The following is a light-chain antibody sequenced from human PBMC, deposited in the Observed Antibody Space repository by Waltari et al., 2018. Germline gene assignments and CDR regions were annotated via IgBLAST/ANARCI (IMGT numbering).Light chain of an antibody. V-gene: IGKV1-39*01. Sequence: DIQMTQSPSPLSASVRDRVTITCRASQSISSYLNWYQQKPGKAPKLLIYAASSLQSGVPSRFSGSGSWTDFTLTISSLQPEDFATYYCQQSYSTPLTFGGGTKVEIK. CDR2: AAS. CDR3: QQSYSTPLT. J-gene: IGKJ4*01. CDR1: QSISSY.